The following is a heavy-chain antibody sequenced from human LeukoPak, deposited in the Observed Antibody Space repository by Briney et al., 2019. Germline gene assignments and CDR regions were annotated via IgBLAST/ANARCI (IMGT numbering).Heavy chain of an antibody. CDR2: ISYDGSNK. CDR1: GFTFSSYG. CDR3: AKGTWIQLWFGYYFDY. V-gene: IGHV3-30*18. D-gene: IGHD5-18*01. J-gene: IGHJ4*02. Sequence: GGSLRLSCAASGFTFSSYGMHWVRQAPGKGLEWVAVISYDGSNKYYADSVKGRFTISRDNSKNTLYLQMNSLRAEDTAVYYCAKGTWIQLWFGYYFDYWGQGTLVTVSS.